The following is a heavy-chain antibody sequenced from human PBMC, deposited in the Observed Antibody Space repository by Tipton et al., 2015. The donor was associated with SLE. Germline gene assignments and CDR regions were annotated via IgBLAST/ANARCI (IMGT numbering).Heavy chain of an antibody. V-gene: IGHV4-39*07. Sequence: TLSLTCTVSGGSISSSSYYWGWIRQPPGKGLEWIGSIYYSGSTYYNPSLKSRVTISVDTSKNQFSLKLNSVTAADTAVYYCASQLERRPLDAFDIWGQGTMVTVSS. J-gene: IGHJ3*02. CDR1: GGSISSSSYY. CDR3: ASQLERRPLDAFDI. D-gene: IGHD1-1*01. CDR2: IYYSGST.